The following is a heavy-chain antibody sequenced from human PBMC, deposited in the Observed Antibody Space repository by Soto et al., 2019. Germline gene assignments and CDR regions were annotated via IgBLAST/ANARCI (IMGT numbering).Heavy chain of an antibody. Sequence: QVQLQESSPGLVKPSETPSLTCTVSGGSISSYYWSWIRQPPGKGLEWIGYIYYSGSTNYNPSLKSRVTISVDTSKNQFSLKLSSVTAADTAVYYCAREWGYYSDFWGQGTLVTVSS. CDR3: AREWGYYSDF. CDR2: IYYSGST. J-gene: IGHJ4*02. D-gene: IGHD3-16*01. CDR1: GGSISSYY. V-gene: IGHV4-59*01.